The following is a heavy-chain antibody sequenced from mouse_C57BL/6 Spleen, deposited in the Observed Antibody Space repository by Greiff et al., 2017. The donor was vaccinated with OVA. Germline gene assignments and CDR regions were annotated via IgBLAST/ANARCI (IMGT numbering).Heavy chain of an antibody. D-gene: IGHD4-1*01. J-gene: IGHJ2*01. CDR3: ARSREFELGLDY. CDR2: INPSNGGT. V-gene: IGHV1-53*01. CDR1: GYTFTSYW. Sequence: QVQLQQSGTELVKPGASVKLSCKASGYTFTSYWMHWVKQRPGQGLEWIGNINPSNGGTNYNEKFKSKATLTVDKSSSTAYMQLSSLTSEDSAVYYCARSREFELGLDYWGQGTTLTVSS.